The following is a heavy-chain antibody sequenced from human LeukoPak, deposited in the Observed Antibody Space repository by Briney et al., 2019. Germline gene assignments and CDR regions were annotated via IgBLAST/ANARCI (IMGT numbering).Heavy chain of an antibody. J-gene: IGHJ4*02. Sequence: GGSLRLSCAAPGFTFSSYAMSWVRQAPGKGLEWVSAVSGSGGSTYYADSVKGRFTISRDNSKNTLYLQMNSLRAEDTAVYYCAKDHYYDSSGYYSYFDYWGQGTLVTVSS. V-gene: IGHV3-23*01. CDR2: VSGSGGST. CDR1: GFTFSSYA. D-gene: IGHD3-22*01. CDR3: AKDHYYDSSGYYSYFDY.